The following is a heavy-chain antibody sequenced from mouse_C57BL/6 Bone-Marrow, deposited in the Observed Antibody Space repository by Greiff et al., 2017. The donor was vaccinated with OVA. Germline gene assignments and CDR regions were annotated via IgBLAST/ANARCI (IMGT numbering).Heavy chain of an antibody. V-gene: IGHV1-55*01. D-gene: IGHD1-1*01. CDR1: GYTFTSYW. CDR2: IYPGSGST. CDR3: ARKAFYYYCSRAWFAY. Sequence: QVQLQQPGAELVKPGASVKMSCKASGYTFTSYWITWVKQRPGQGLEWIGDIYPGSGSTNYNEKFKSKATLTVDTSSSTAYMQLSSLTSEDSAVYYCARKAFYYYCSRAWFAYWGQGTLVTVSA. J-gene: IGHJ3*01.